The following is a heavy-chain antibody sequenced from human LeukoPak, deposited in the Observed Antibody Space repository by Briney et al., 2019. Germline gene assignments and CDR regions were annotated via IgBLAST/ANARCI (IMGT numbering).Heavy chain of an antibody. J-gene: IGHJ6*02. V-gene: IGHV3-23*01. D-gene: IGHD2-2*01. CDR2: ISGSGGST. CDR1: GFTLRSYV. Sequence: PGGSLRPFCSASGFTLRSYVLSWVRQAPGKGPEWVSGISGSGGSTYYADSVKGQFTISRDNSKNTLYLQMNSLRAEDTAVYYRAKLGSSNTRLHYYGMDVWGQGTTVTVSS. CDR3: AKLGSSNTRLHYYGMDV.